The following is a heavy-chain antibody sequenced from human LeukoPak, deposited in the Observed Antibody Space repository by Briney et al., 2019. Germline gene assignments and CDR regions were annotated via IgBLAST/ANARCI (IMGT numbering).Heavy chain of an antibody. CDR1: GFTFGSYA. V-gene: IGHV3-23*01. J-gene: IGHJ4*02. CDR2: ISGSGGST. D-gene: IGHD3-22*01. CDR3: AKVLSDSSGYGGYYFDY. Sequence: GGSLRLSCAASGFTFGSYAMSWVRQAPGKGLEWVSAISGSGGSTYYADSVKGRFTISRDNSKNTLYLQMNSLRAEDTAVYYCAKVLSDSSGYGGYYFDYWGQGTLVTVSS.